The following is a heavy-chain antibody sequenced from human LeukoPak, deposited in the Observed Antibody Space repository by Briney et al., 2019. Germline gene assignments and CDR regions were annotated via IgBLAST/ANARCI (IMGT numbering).Heavy chain of an antibody. CDR3: AKVHLNYGSGSYYEDYYFDY. Sequence: GGSLRLSCAASGFTFSSYAMSWVRQAPGKGLEWVSAISGSGGSTYYADSVKGRFTISRDNSKNTLYLQMNSLRAEDTAVYYCAKVHLNYGSGSYYEDYYFDYRGQGTLVTVSS. V-gene: IGHV3-23*01. J-gene: IGHJ4*02. CDR1: GFTFSSYA. CDR2: ISGSGGST. D-gene: IGHD3-10*01.